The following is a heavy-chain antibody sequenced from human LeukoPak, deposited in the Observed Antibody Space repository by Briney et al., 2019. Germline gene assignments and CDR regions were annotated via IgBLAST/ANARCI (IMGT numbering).Heavy chain of an antibody. CDR1: GFTFDDYG. Sequence: GGSLRLSCAASGFTFDDYGMSWVRQAPGKGLEWVSGINWNGGSTGYADSVKGRFTISRDNSENTLYLQMNSLRAEDTAVYYCARSSRELGGYAPWELMPPFDYWGQGTLVTASS. CDR2: INWNGGST. CDR3: ARSSRELGGYAPWELMPPFDY. V-gene: IGHV3-20*04. D-gene: IGHD1-7*01. J-gene: IGHJ4*02.